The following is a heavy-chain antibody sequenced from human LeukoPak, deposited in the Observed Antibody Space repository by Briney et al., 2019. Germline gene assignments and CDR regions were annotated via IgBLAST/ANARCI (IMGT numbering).Heavy chain of an antibody. D-gene: IGHD4-17*01. J-gene: IGHJ6*02. CDR3: AREDPQTTVPEGMDV. CDR2: IYYSGTT. V-gene: IGHV4-59*01. CDR1: GGSISYYY. Sequence: SETLSLTCTVSGGSISYYYWSWIRQSPGKGLEWIGYIYYSGTTNYNTSLKSRVTISVDTSKNQFSLQLRSVTAADTAVYYCAREDPQTTVPEGMDVWGQGTTVTVSS.